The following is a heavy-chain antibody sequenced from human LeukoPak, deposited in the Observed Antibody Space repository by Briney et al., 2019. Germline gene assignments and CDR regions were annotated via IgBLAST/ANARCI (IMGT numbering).Heavy chain of an antibody. V-gene: IGHV4-59*12. J-gene: IGHJ4*02. D-gene: IGHD4-23*01. CDR3: ARCVTTRVVQSRCYFDS. Sequence: SETLSLTCTVSGGSISRYYWSWIRQPPGKGLEWIGYIYYSGSTNYNPSLKSRVTISVDTSENQFSLKLSSVTAADTALYFCARCVTTRVVQSRCYFDSWGQGTLVTVSS. CDR2: IYYSGST. CDR1: GGSISRYY.